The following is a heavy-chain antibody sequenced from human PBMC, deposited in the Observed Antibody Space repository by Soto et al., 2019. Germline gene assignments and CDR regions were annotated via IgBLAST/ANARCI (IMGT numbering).Heavy chain of an antibody. J-gene: IGHJ4*02. V-gene: IGHV4-34*01. D-gene: IGHD1-7*01. CDR3: ARHSTPITGTTYDY. Sequence: SETLSLTCAVYGGSFSGYYWSWIRQPPGKGLEWIGSIYYSGSTYYNPSLKSRVTISVDTSKNQFSLKLSSVTAADTAVYYCARHSTPITGTTYDYWGQGTLVTVSS. CDR1: GGSFSGYY. CDR2: IYYSGST.